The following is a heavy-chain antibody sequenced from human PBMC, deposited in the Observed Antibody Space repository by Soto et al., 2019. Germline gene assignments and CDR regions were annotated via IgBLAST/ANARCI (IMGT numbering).Heavy chain of an antibody. D-gene: IGHD3-22*01. V-gene: IGHV1-69*13. CDR3: ASGYYDSSGRESHDY. CDR2: IIPIFGTA. CDR1: GGTFSSYA. Sequence: ASVKVSCKASGGTFSSYAISWVRQAPGQGLEWMGGIIPIFGTANYAQKFQGRVTITADESTSTAYMELSSLRSEDTAVYYCASGYYDSSGRESHDYWGKGTLVTVSS. J-gene: IGHJ4*02.